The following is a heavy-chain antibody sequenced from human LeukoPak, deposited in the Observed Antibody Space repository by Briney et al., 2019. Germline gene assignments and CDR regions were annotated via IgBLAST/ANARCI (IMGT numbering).Heavy chain of an antibody. CDR2: ISSSGSTI. J-gene: IGHJ4*02. D-gene: IGHD6-19*01. CDR1: GFTFSSYE. CDR3: ARGAPGIAVAGTFDY. Sequence: GGSLRLSCAASGFTFSSYEMNWVRQAPGKGLEWVSYISSSGSTIYYADSVKGRFTISRDNAKSSLYLQMNSLRAEDTAVYYCARGAPGIAVAGTFDYWGQGTLVTVSS. V-gene: IGHV3-48*03.